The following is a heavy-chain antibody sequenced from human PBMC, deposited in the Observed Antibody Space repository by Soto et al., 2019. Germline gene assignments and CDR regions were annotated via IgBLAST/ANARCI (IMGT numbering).Heavy chain of an antibody. Sequence: GGSLRLSCAASGFTFSSYGMHWVRQAPGKGLEWVAVISYDGSNKYYADSVKGRFTISRDNSKNTLYLQMNSLRAEDTAVYYCANIVTGSWGQGTLVTVSS. CDR2: ISYDGSNK. J-gene: IGHJ5*02. D-gene: IGHD3-16*02. CDR3: ANIVTGS. V-gene: IGHV3-30*18. CDR1: GFTFSSYG.